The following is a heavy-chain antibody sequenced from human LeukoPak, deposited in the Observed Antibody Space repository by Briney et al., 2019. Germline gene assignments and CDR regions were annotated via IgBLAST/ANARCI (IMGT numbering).Heavy chain of an antibody. V-gene: IGHV1-24*01. CDR1: GYTLTESS. Sequence: ASVKVSCKVSGYTLTESSMHWVRQAPGKGLEWMGGFDPEDGETTYAQKFQGRVTMTEDTSTDTAYMELSSLRPEDTAVYYCARVLADDSMWDWGQGTLVTVSS. CDR2: FDPEDGET. D-gene: IGHD2-8*02. J-gene: IGHJ4*02. CDR3: ARVLADDSMWD.